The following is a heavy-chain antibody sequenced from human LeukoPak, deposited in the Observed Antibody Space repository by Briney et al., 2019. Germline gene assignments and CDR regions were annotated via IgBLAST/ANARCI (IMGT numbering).Heavy chain of an antibody. D-gene: IGHD3-16*02. CDR1: GGSVSSGSYY. CDR3: ARGPMITFGGVIDPYFDY. CDR2: IYYSGST. Sequence: NPSETLSLTCTVSGGSVSSGSYYWSWIRQPPGKGLEWIGYIYYSGSTNYNPSLKGRVTISVDTSKNQFSLKLSSVTAADTAVYYCARGPMITFGGVIDPYFDYWGQGTLVTVSP. V-gene: IGHV4-61*01. J-gene: IGHJ4*02.